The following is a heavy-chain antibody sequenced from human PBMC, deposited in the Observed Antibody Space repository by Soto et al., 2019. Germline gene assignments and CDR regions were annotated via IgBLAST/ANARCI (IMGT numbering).Heavy chain of an antibody. CDR2: IWDDGSNK. V-gene: IGHV3-33*01. CDR1: GFTFSSYG. D-gene: IGHD6-6*01. J-gene: IGHJ4*02. Sequence: QVQLVESGGGVVQPGRSLRLSCAASGFTFSSYGMHWVRQAPGKGLEWVAVIWDDGSNKYYADSVKGRFTISRDTSKNTLYLQMNSLRAEDTAVYYCAREYSSSFDYWGQGTLVTVSS. CDR3: AREYSSSFDY.